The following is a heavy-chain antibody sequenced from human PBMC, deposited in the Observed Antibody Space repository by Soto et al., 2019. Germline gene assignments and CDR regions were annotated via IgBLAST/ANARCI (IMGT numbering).Heavy chain of an antibody. V-gene: IGHV4-39*07. J-gene: IGHJ6*02. CDR3: ARGPGYSSSWGDYYYGMDV. CDR1: GGSISSSTYY. Sequence: PSETLSLTCTVSGGSISSSTYYWGWMRQPPGKGLELIASFFIGGNTYYNPSLKSRVTISVDTSKNQFSLKLSSVTAADTAVYYCARGPGYSSSWGDYYYGMDVWGQGTTVT. CDR2: FFIGGNT. D-gene: IGHD6-13*01.